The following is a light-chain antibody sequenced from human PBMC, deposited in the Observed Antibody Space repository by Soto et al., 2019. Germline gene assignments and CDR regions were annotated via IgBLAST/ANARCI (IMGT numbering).Light chain of an antibody. CDR2: KAS. CDR3: QQYNTYWT. CDR1: QSISSW. V-gene: IGKV1-5*03. Sequence: DIQMTQSPSTLSASVGDRVTITCRASQSISSWLAWYQQKPGKAPKLLIYKASSLESGVPSRFSGRGSGTEFTPTISSLQPDYFATYYCQQYNTYWTFGQGTKVEIK. J-gene: IGKJ1*01.